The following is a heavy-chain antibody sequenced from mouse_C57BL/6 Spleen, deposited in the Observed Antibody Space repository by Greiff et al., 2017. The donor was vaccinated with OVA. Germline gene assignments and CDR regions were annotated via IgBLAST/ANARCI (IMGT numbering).Heavy chain of an antibody. CDR1: GFTFSSYA. CDR3: TRDRSSTGTGAMDY. D-gene: IGHD4-1*02. CDR2: ISSGGDYI. J-gene: IGHJ4*01. V-gene: IGHV5-9-1*02. Sequence: EVQVVESGEGLVKPGGSLKLSCAASGFTFSSYAMSWVRQTPEKRLEWVAYISSGGDYIYYADTVKGRFTISRDNARNTLYLQMSSLKSEDTAMYYCTRDRSSTGTGAMDYWGQGTSVTVSS.